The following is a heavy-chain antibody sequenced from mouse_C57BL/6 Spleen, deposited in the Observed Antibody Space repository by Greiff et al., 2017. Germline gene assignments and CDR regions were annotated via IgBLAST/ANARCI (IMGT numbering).Heavy chain of an antibody. CDR3: TTSPYDYEGMDD. D-gene: IGHD1-1*01. J-gene: IGHJ4*01. CDR1: GYTFTDYY. CDR2: IDPEDGDT. Sequence: VQLQQSGAELVRPGASVTLSCTASGYTFTDYYMHWVKQRPDPGLEWIGRIDPEDGDTDYTPKFKGKATMTADKSSNTAYRQLSSLTSEDTAVYYCTTSPYDYEGMDDWGQGTSVTVAA. V-gene: IGHV14-1*01.